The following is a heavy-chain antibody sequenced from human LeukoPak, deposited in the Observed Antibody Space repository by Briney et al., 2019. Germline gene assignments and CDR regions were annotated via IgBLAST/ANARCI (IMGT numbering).Heavy chain of an antibody. D-gene: IGHD1-1*01. Sequence: SQTLSPTCTVSGGPISSGGYYWSWIRQHPGKGLEWIGYIYYSGSTYYNPSLKSRVTISVDTSKNQFSLKLSSVTAADAAVYYCARDTRGYYGMDVWGKGTTVTVSS. CDR3: ARDTRGYYGMDV. CDR2: IYYSGST. J-gene: IGHJ6*04. CDR1: GGPISSGGYY. V-gene: IGHV4-31*03.